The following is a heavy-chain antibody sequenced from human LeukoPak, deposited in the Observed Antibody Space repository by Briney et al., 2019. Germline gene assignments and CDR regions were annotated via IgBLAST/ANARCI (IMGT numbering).Heavy chain of an antibody. CDR3: ARDSRFGDYVDYYYGMDV. V-gene: IGHV4-31*03. J-gene: IGHJ6*02. Sequence: PSQTLSLTCTVSGGSISSGGYYWSWIRQHPGKGLEWIGYIYYSGGTYYNPSLKSRVTISVDTSKNQFSLKLSSVTAADTAVYYCARDSRFGDYVDYYYGMDVWGQGTTVTVSS. D-gene: IGHD4-17*01. CDR2: IYYSGGT. CDR1: GGSISSGGYY.